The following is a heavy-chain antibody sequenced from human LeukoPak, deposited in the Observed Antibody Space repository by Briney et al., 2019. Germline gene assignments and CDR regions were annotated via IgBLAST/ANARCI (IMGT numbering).Heavy chain of an antibody. CDR3: AREEYYYGSGSHNLDY. J-gene: IGHJ4*02. Sequence: GESLRLSCAASGFTFSSYEMNWVRQAPGRGLEWVSYISSSGGTIYYADSVKGRFTISRDNAKNSLYLQMNSLRAEDTGVYYRAREEYYYGSGSHNLDYWGQGTLVTVSS. D-gene: IGHD3-10*01. V-gene: IGHV3-48*03. CDR1: GFTFSSYE. CDR2: ISSSGGTI.